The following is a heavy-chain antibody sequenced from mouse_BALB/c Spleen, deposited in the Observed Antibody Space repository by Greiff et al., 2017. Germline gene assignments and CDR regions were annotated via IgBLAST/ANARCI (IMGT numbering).Heavy chain of an antibody. CDR1: GFTFSSYG. Sequence: EVQLVESGGGLVQPGGSLKLSCAASGFTFSSYGMSWVRQTPDKRLELVATINSNGGSTYYPDSVKGRFTISRDNAKNTLYLQMSSLKSEDTAMYYCARARRSYGNYFFDYWGQGTTLTVSS. CDR3: ARARRSYGNYFFDY. D-gene: IGHD2-1*01. V-gene: IGHV5-6-3*01. J-gene: IGHJ2*01. CDR2: INSNGGST.